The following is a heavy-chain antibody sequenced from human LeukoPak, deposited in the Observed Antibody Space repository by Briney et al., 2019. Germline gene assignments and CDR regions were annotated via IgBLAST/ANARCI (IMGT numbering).Heavy chain of an antibody. CDR2: INQGGSDK. CDR1: GFTFSGHW. D-gene: IGHD1-14*01. Sequence: GGSLRLSCAASGFTFSGHWMRWVRQAPGKGLEWVANINQGGSDKYYVDSVKGRFTISRDNANNLLYLQMNSLRGEATAVYYCTRDRSRAEDDWGQGTLVTVSS. CDR3: TRDRSRAEDD. V-gene: IGHV3-7*01. J-gene: IGHJ4*02.